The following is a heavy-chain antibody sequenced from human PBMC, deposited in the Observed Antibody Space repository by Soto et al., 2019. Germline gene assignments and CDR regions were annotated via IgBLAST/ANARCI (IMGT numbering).Heavy chain of an antibody. CDR1: GYTFTSYY. CDR2: IDPSDSYT. V-gene: IGHV5-10-1*01. D-gene: IGHD5-18*01. Sequence: PGESLKISCEGSGYTFTSYYITWARQLPGKGLEWMGRIDPSDSYTTYNPSFRGHVTISADKSIRTAYLQWSSLEASDSGMYYCERGDTDVVHKGVDVWGQGTPVTVSS. J-gene: IGHJ6*02. CDR3: ERGDTDVVHKGVDV.